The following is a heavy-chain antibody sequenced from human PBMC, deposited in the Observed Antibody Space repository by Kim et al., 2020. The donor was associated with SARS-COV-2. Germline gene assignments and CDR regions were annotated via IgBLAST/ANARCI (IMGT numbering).Heavy chain of an antibody. CDR1: GYTFTSYA. V-gene: IGHV1-3*01. Sequence: ASVKVSCKASGYTFTSYAMHWVRQAPGQRLEWMGWINAGNGNTKYSQKFQGRVTITRDTSASTAYMELSSLRSEDTAVYYCARRTLYYYDSSGTFDYWGQGTLVTVSS. CDR2: INAGNGNT. CDR3: ARRTLYYYDSSGTFDY. D-gene: IGHD3-22*01. J-gene: IGHJ4*02.